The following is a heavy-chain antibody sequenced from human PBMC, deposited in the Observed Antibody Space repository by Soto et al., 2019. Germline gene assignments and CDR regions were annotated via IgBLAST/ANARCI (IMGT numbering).Heavy chain of an antibody. Sequence: PGGSLRLSCAASGFTFDDYAMHWVRQAPGKGLEWVSGISWNSGSIGYADSVKGRFTISRDNAKNSLYLQMNSLRAEDTALYYWAKDMGGSYLNYYYGMDVWGQGTTVTVSS. V-gene: IGHV3-9*01. CDR1: GFTFDDYA. D-gene: IGHD1-26*01. CDR3: AKDMGGSYLNYYYGMDV. J-gene: IGHJ6*02. CDR2: ISWNSGSI.